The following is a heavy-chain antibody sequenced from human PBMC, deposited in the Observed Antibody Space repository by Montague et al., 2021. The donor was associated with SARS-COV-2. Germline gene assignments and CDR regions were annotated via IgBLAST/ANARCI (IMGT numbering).Heavy chain of an antibody. D-gene: IGHD1-26*01. J-gene: IGHJ4*02. CDR1: GSTFSSYE. CDR3: ARDRPRIVGATDFDY. CDR2: ISSSGSTI. Sequence: LRLSCAASGSTFSSYEMNWVRQAPGKGLEWVSYISSSGSTIYYADSVKGRFTISRDNAKNSLYLQMNSLRAEDTAVYYCARDRPRIVGATDFDYWGQGTLVTVSS. V-gene: IGHV3-48*03.